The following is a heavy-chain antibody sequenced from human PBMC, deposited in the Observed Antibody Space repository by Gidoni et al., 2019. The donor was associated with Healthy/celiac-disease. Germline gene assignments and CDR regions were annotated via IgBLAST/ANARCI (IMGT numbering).Heavy chain of an antibody. CDR2: ISSSGSTI. Sequence: QVQLVESGGGLVKPGGSLRLSCAASGFTFSDYYMSWIRQAPGKGLEWVSYISSSGSTIYYADSVKGRFTISRDNAKNSLYLQMNSLRAEDTAVYYCAREGSKGYYDFWSGYYPPPTYYFDYWGQGTLVTVSS. J-gene: IGHJ4*02. D-gene: IGHD3-3*01. CDR1: GFTFSDYY. CDR3: AREGSKGYYDFWSGYYPPPTYYFDY. V-gene: IGHV3-11*01.